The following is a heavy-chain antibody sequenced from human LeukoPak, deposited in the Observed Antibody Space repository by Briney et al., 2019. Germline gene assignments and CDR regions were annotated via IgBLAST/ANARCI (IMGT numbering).Heavy chain of an antibody. CDR2: IYHSGET. CDR3: ARGLHDFWRGHMGY. Sequence: GGSLRLSCVASGFTVSSNDMTWVRLAPGKGLEWVSVIYHSGETYYADYVKGRFSTFRDNSNTVYLQMNSLRGEDTAVYFCARGLHDFWRGHMGYWGQGHVVTVSS. CDR1: GFTVSSND. J-gene: IGHJ4*02. D-gene: IGHD3-3*01. V-gene: IGHV3-53*01.